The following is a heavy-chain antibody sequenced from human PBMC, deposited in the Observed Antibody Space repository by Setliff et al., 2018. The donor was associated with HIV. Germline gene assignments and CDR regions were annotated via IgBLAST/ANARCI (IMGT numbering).Heavy chain of an antibody. CDR2: IYSSGTT. V-gene: IGHV4-4*09. CDR1: GGSISGHY. CDR3: ARLIHTGLLYFDF. D-gene: IGHD2-8*02. Sequence: SETLSLTCTVSGGSISGHYWSWIRQPPGRGLEWIGYIYSSGTTQYNPSVESRVTMSLDTSRDQFSLNLRSVTAADTAVYFCARLIHTGLLYFDFWGLGTLVTVSS. J-gene: IGHJ4*02.